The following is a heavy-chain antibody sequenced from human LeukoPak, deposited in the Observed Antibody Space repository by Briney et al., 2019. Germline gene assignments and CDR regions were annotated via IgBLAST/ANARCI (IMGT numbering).Heavy chain of an antibody. CDR2: INPTGGST. V-gene: IGHV1-46*01. CDR1: GYTFTSYY. Sequence: ASVKVSCKASGYTFTSYYMHWVRQAPGQGLEWMGLINPTGGSTGYAQKFQGRVTMTRDMSTSTDYMELSSLRSEDTAVYYCARRGGNYYDSSGSNNWFDPWGQGTLVTVSS. J-gene: IGHJ5*02. CDR3: ARRGGNYYDSSGSNNWFDP. D-gene: IGHD3-22*01.